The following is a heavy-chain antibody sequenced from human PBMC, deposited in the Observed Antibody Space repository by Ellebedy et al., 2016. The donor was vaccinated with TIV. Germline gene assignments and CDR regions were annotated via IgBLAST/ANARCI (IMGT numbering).Heavy chain of an antibody. V-gene: IGHV1-8*01. D-gene: IGHD6-19*01. J-gene: IGHJ4*02. Sequence: ASVKVSCKASECSFTTWDTNWVRHATGQGLEWMAWMNPDSGNTGYAQKFQDRVTMTRNTSISTAYMELTSLRSEDTSVYYCARGGSGWPLDYWGQGTLVTVSS. CDR3: ARGGSGWPLDY. CDR1: ECSFTTWD. CDR2: MNPDSGNT.